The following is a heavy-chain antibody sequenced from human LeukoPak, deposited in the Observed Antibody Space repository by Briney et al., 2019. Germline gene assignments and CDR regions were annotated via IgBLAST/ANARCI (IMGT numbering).Heavy chain of an antibody. Sequence: ASVKVSCKVSGYTFTDYYMHWVQQAPGKGLEWMGLVDPEDGETIYAEKFRGRVTITADTSTDTAYMELSSLRSEDTAVYYCATARGAMIVVGPPDYWGQGTLVTVSS. CDR1: GYTFTDYY. CDR3: ATARGAMIVVGPPDY. D-gene: IGHD3-22*01. J-gene: IGHJ4*02. CDR2: VDPEDGET. V-gene: IGHV1-69-2*01.